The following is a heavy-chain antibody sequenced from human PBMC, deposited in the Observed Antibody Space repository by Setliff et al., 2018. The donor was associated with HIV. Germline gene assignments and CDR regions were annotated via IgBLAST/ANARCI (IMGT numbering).Heavy chain of an antibody. J-gene: IGHJ6*02. V-gene: IGHV3-48*03. CDR1: GLIFSSYE. CDR2: IGGHGSII. Sequence: GGSLRLSCAASGLIFSSYEMNWVRQAPGKGLEWISFIGGHGSIIHYADSVKGRFTISRDNAKNSLYLQMNSLRAEDTAIYYCARGSLRGVLALGMDVWGQGTTVTVS. D-gene: IGHD3-10*01. CDR3: ARGSLRGVLALGMDV.